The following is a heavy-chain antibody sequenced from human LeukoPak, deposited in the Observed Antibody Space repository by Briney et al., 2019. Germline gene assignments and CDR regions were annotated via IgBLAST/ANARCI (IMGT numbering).Heavy chain of an antibody. V-gene: IGHV3-21*01. Sequence: AGSLRLSCAAAGFTFSSYSMNWVRQAPRKWREWVSSISSSSSYIYYAESVTGRFTISRDNAKNSLYLQMNSLRAEDTAVYYCASRSPGRGSYYYYMDVWGKGTTVTVSS. J-gene: IGHJ6*03. CDR3: ASRSPGRGSYYYYMDV. CDR2: ISSSSSYI. CDR1: GFTFSSYS.